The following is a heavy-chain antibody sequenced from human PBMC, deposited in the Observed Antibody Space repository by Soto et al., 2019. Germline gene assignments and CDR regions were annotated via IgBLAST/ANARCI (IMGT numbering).Heavy chain of an antibody. CDR2: ISFDGSNK. CDR1: GFTFSYYP. CDR3: AKVPGELVAVLYIYPLDGREPMSDVDV. V-gene: IGHV3-30-3*01. D-gene: IGHD3-16*01. Sequence: QMQVVESGGGVVQPGRSLRLSCAASGFTFSYYPMHWVRQAPGKGLEWVAVISFDGSNKYYADSVKGRFTISRDNSKNTLYLQMNSLRDEDTAVYYCAKVPGELVAVLYIYPLDGREPMSDVDVWCLGTTVTVSS. J-gene: IGHJ6*02.